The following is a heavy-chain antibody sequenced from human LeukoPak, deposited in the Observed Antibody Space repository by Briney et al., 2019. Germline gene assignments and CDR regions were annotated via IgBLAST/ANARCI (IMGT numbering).Heavy chain of an antibody. D-gene: IGHD5-18*01. CDR2: IYYSGST. J-gene: IGHJ5*02. Sequence: SETLSLTCTVSGGSISSYYWSWIRQPPGKGLEWVGYIYYSGSTNYNPSLKSRVTISVDTSKNQFSLRLSSVTAADTAVYYCARAPRGYSYGYWWFDPWGQGTLVTVSS. CDR3: ARAPRGYSYGYWWFDP. CDR1: GGSISSYY. V-gene: IGHV4-59*01.